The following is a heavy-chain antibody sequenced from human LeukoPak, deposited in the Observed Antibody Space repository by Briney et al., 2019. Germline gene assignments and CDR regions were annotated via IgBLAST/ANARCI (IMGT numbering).Heavy chain of an antibody. Sequence: GASVKVSCKASGYTFTSYDINWVRQATGQGLEGMGWMNPNSGNTGYAQKFQGRVTMTRNTSISTAYMELSSLRSEDTAVYYCARGGSIAARSARDYYYYYYMDVWGKGTTVTVSS. CDR1: GYTFTSYD. CDR2: MNPNSGNT. D-gene: IGHD6-6*01. V-gene: IGHV1-8*01. J-gene: IGHJ6*03. CDR3: ARGGSIAARSARDYYYYYYMDV.